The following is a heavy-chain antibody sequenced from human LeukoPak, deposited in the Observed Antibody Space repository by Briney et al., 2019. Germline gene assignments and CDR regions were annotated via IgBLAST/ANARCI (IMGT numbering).Heavy chain of an antibody. V-gene: IGHV3-23*01. Sequence: PGGSLRLSCAASGFTFSSYAMSWVRQAPGKGLEWVSAISGSGGSTYYADSVKGRFTISRDNSKNTLYLQMNSLRAEDTAVYYCAKEGGIVLMVYAPPLRYWGQGTPVTVSS. CDR3: AKEGGIVLMVYAPPLRY. J-gene: IGHJ4*02. D-gene: IGHD2-8*01. CDR2: ISGSGGST. CDR1: GFTFSSYA.